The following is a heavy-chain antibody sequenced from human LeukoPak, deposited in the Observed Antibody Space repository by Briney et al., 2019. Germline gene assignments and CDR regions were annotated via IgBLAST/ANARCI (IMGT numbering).Heavy chain of an antibody. CDR1: GYTFTGYY. CDR2: INPNSGGT. CDR3: ARDSLTIINWFDP. V-gene: IGHV1-2*02. Sequence: GASVKVSCKASGYTFTGYYMHWVRQAPGQGLEWMGWINPNSGGTNYAQKFQGRVTMTRDTSISTAYMELSRLRSDDTAVHYCARDSLTIINWFDPWGQGTLVTVSS. D-gene: IGHD4/OR15-4a*01. J-gene: IGHJ5*02.